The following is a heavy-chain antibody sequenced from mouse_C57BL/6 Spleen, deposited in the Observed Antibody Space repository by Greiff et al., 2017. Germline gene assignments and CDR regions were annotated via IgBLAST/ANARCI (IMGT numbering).Heavy chain of an antibody. D-gene: IGHD1-1*01. J-gene: IGHJ4*01. Sequence: EVQVVESGGGLVKPGGSLKLSCAASGFTFSDYGMHWVRQAPEKGLEWVAYISSGSSTIYYADTVKGRFTISRDNAKNTLFLQMTSLRSEDTAMYYCARSITTGGRNAMDYWGQGTSVTVSS. CDR2: ISSGSSTI. CDR3: ARSITTGGRNAMDY. CDR1: GFTFSDYG. V-gene: IGHV5-17*01.